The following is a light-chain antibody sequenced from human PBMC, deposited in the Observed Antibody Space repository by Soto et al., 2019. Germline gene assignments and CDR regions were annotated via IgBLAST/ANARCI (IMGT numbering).Light chain of an antibody. J-gene: IGLJ1*01. CDR2: EIT. CDR3: CSDAGSSLYV. Sequence: QSVLTQPASVSGSPGQSITISCTRTNSDFGSFDFVSWYQQYPGKAPKVMIYEITKRPSGVSNRFSGSKSGNTASLTISGLQADDEADYYCCSDAGSSLYVFGTGTKVTVL. CDR1: NSDFGSFDF. V-gene: IGLV2-23*02.